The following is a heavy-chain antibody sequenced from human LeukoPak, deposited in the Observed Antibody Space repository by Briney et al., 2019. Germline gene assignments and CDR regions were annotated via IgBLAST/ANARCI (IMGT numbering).Heavy chain of an antibody. Sequence: GGSLRLSCAASGFTFSTYEMNWVRQAPGKGLEWVSYISSSGDTIYYADSVKGRFTISRDNAKNSLYLQMNSLRAEDTAVYYCALMRSRNGYNFDYWGQGTLVTVSS. J-gene: IGHJ4*02. V-gene: IGHV3-48*03. CDR1: GFTFSTYE. CDR2: ISSSGDTI. CDR3: ALMRSRNGYNFDY. D-gene: IGHD5-24*01.